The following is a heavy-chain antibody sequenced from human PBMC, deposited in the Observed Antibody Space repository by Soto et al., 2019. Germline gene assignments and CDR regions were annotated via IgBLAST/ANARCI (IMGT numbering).Heavy chain of an antibody. Sequence: QVQLVQSGAEVKKPGASVNVSCKASGYTFTSYYIHWVRQAPGQGLEWMRKINPNDGYTNYAQKFQGRLTMTRDTSTSTVYMELSSLRSEDTAAYYCARDHRTLRVYGMDVWGQGTTVTVSS. D-gene: IGHD3-3*01. CDR2: INPNDGYT. CDR1: GYTFTSYY. J-gene: IGHJ6*02. CDR3: ARDHRTLRVYGMDV. V-gene: IGHV1-46*01.